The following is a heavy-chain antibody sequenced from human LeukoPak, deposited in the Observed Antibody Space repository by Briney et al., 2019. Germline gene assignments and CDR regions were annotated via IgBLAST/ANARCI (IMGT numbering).Heavy chain of an antibody. D-gene: IGHD3-22*01. CDR1: GYTFTSYG. J-gene: IGHJ4*02. CDR2: ISAYNGNT. Sequence: GASVKVSCKASGYTFTSYGISWVRQAPGQGLEWTGWISAYNGNTNYAQKLQGRVTMTTDTSTSTAYMELRSLRSDDTAVYYCARVRFSYYDSSGYYAPDYWGQGTLVTVSS. CDR3: ARVRFSYYDSSGYYAPDY. V-gene: IGHV1-18*01.